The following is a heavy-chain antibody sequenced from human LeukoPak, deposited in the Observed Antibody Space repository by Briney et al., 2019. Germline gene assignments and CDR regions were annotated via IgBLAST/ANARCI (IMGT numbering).Heavy chain of an antibody. V-gene: IGHV4-34*01. CDR1: GGSFSGYY. CDR2: ISHSGST. CDR3: ARGPWDYDFWSGYYISWFDP. Sequence: SETLSLICAVYGGSFSGYYWSWIRQPPGKGLEWVGEISHSGSTNYYPSLKSRVTISVATSKNQFSLKLSSVTAADTAVYYCARGPWDYDFWSGYYISWFDPWGQGTLVTVSS. D-gene: IGHD3-3*01. J-gene: IGHJ5*02.